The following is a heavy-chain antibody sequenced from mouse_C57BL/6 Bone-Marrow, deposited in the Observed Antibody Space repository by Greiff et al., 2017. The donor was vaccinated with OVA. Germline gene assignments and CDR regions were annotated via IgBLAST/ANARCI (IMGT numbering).Heavy chain of an antibody. CDR1: GFSLTSYG. J-gene: IGHJ1*03. Sequence: VQLQQSGPGLVQPSQSLSITCTVSGFSLTSYGVHWVRQSPGKGLEWLGVIWSGGSTDYNAAFISRLSISKDNSKSQVFFKMNSLQADDTAIYYCARKDITTVVATTDWYFDVWGTGTTVTVSS. V-gene: IGHV2-2*01. CDR2: IWSGGST. D-gene: IGHD1-1*01. CDR3: ARKDITTVVATTDWYFDV.